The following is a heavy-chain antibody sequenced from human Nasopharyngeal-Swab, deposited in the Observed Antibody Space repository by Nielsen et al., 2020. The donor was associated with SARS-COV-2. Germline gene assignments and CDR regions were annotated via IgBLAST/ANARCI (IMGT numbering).Heavy chain of an antibody. CDR1: GGSLSGNY. CDR2: INESGGT. CDR3: ARRNRLAAPGSHFDL. Sequence: SETLSLTCAVSGGSLSGNYWNWFRQSPGKGLGWIGEINESGGTNYSPSLKSRLTISVDTSKKHFSLKLASLTAADTAFYYCARRNRLAAPGSHFDLWVRDTLVTVSS. J-gene: IGHJ2*01. V-gene: IGHV4-34*01. D-gene: IGHD6-13*01.